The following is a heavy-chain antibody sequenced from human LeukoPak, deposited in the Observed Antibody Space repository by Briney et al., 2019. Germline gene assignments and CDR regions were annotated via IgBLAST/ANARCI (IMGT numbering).Heavy chain of an antibody. D-gene: IGHD6-6*01. CDR2: ISYSGST. CDR3: AKVGVAARRFGYYLDY. J-gene: IGHJ4*02. Sequence: SETLSLTCTVPGGSISSYYWSWIRQPPGKGLEWIAYISYSGSTNYNPSLKSRITISVDTSKNQFSLKLTSVTAADTAVYYCAKVGVAARRFGYYLDYWGQGTLVTVSS. V-gene: IGHV4-59*01. CDR1: GGSISSYY.